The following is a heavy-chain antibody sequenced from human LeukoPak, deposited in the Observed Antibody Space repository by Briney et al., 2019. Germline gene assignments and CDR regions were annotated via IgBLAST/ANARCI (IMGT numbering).Heavy chain of an antibody. V-gene: IGHV3-23*01. CDR2: ISAGGGST. CDR1: GFTFSSYA. J-gene: IGHJ4*02. D-gene: IGHD3-10*01. CDR3: AKEKYYGSD. Sequence: GGSLRLSCAASGFTFSSYAMSWVRQAPGKGLEWVSSISAGGGSTNYADSVKGRFTISRENPKNTLYPQMNSLRAEDTAVYYCAKEKYYGSDWGQGTLVTVSS.